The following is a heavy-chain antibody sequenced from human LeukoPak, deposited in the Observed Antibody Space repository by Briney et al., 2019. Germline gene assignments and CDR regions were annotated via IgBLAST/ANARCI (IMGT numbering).Heavy chain of an antibody. CDR1: GGTFSSYA. CDR3: ARGSRDSSGYYYVGFDY. CDR2: IIPIFGTA. J-gene: IGHJ4*02. V-gene: IGHV1-69*05. Sequence: SVKVSCKASGGTFSSYAISWVRQAPGQGFEWMGGIIPIFGTANYAQKFQGRVTITTDESTSTAYMELSSLRSEDTAVYYCARGSRDSSGYYYVGFDYWGQGTLVTVSS. D-gene: IGHD3-22*01.